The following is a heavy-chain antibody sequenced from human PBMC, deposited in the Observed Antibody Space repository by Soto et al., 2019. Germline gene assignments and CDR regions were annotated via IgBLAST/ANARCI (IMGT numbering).Heavy chain of an antibody. Sequence: GGSLRLSCAASGFTFSSYWMHWVRQAPGKGLVWVSRINSDGSSTSYADSVKGRFTISRDNAKNTRYLKRNSLRAEDTAVYYCARVGYGDYADYYYYYYGMDVWGQGTTVTVSS. CDR1: GFTFSSYW. D-gene: IGHD4-17*01. V-gene: IGHV3-74*01. CDR2: INSDGSST. J-gene: IGHJ6*02. CDR3: ARVGYGDYADYYYYYYGMDV.